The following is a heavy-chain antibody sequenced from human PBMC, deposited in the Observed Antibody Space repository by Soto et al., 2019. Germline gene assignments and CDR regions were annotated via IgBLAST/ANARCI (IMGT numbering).Heavy chain of an antibody. D-gene: IGHD2-15*01. CDR1: GGSISSYY. V-gene: IGHV4-59*08. J-gene: IGHJ4*02. CDR2: IYYSGST. Sequence: SETLSLTCTVSGGSISSYYWSWIRQPPGKGLEWIGYIYYSGSTNYNPSLKSRVTISVDTSKNQFSLKLSSVTAADTAVYYCARHLAATGFDYWGQGTLVTVSS. CDR3: ARHLAATGFDY.